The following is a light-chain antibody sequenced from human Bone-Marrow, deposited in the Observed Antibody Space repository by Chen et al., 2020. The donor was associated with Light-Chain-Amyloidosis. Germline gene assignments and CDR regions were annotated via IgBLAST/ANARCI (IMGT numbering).Light chain of an antibody. J-gene: IGKJ4*01. CDR3: QQYGTSPLT. CDR1: QTISSNY. CDR2: GSS. V-gene: IGKV3-20*01. Sequence: EIVLTQHPGTLFLSPGEGANLSCRASQTISSNYFTWYQQKCGQAPRLLIYGSSSRATSIPDKFTGSGSGTDFTLTISRLEPEDFAMDYCQQYGTSPLTFGGGTKVEIK.